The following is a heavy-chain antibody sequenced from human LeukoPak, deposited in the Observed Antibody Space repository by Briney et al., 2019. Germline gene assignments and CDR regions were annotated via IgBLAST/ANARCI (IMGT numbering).Heavy chain of an antibody. V-gene: IGHV3-33*01. J-gene: IGHJ6*02. CDR1: GFTFSSYG. Sequence: GGSLRLSCAASGFTFSSYGMHWVRQAPGKGLEWVAVIWYDGSNKYYADSVKGRFTISRDNSKNTLYLQMNSLRAEDTAVYYCARDYGGNTFLYYYYGMDVWGQGTTVTVSS. CDR3: ARDYGGNTFLYYYYGMDV. D-gene: IGHD4-23*01. CDR2: IWYDGSNK.